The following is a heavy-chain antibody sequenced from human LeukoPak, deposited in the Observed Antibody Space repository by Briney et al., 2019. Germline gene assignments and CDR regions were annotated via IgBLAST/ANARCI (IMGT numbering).Heavy chain of an antibody. V-gene: IGHV4-34*01. J-gene: IGHJ4*02. D-gene: IGHD2-2*02. CDR1: GGSFSGYY. Sequence: SETLSLTCAVYGGSFSGYYWSWIRQPPGKGLEWIGEINHSGSTNYNPSLKSRVTISVDTSKNQFSLKLSSVTAADTAVYYCASGALVVPAAIWGQGTLVTVSS. CDR2: INHSGST. CDR3: ASGALVVPAAI.